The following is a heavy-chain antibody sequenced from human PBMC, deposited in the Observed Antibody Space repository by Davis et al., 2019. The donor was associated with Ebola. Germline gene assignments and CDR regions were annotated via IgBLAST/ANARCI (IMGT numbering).Heavy chain of an antibody. V-gene: IGHV1-8*01. D-gene: IGHD2-8*02. J-gene: IGHJ6*02. Sequence: AASVKVSCKASGYTFTSYDINWVRQATGQGLEWMGWMNPNSGNTGYAQKFQGRVTMTRNTSISTAYMELSSLRSEDTAVYYCARERADCTGGVCYYYYYGMDVWGQGTTVTVSS. CDR1: GYTFTSYD. CDR3: ARERADCTGGVCYYYYYGMDV. CDR2: MNPNSGNT.